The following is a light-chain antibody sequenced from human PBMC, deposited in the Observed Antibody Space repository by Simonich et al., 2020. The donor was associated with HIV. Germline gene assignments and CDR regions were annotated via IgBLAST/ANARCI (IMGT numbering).Light chain of an antibody. J-gene: IGLJ3*02. V-gene: IGLV2-23*01. CDR2: DGS. CDR1: SSDVGSYSL. Sequence: QSALTQPASVSGSPGQSITISCTGTSSDVGSYSLVSWYQQHPGKAPKPLIYDGSKRPSGVSNRFSGSLSGNTASLTISGLQAEDEADYYCCSYAGGSTWVFGGGTKLTVL. CDR3: CSYAGGSTWV.